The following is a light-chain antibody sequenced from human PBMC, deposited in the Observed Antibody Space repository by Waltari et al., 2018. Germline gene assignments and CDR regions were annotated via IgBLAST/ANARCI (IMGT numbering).Light chain of an antibody. Sequence: QSALTQPASVSGSPGQSITLSCPGTSRYGGSYNLSAWYQQPPGKAPQLMIYVVSKRPSGVSNRFSGSKSGNTASLTISGLQAEDEADYYCCSYRSSNTLEFGGGTKLTVL. CDR2: VVS. CDR1: SRYGGSYNL. V-gene: IGLV2-14*02. CDR3: CSYRSSNTLE. J-gene: IGLJ3*02.